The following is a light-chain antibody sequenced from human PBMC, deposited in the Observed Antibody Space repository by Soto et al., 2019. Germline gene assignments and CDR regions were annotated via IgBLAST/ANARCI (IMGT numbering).Light chain of an antibody. J-gene: IGKJ3*01. CDR3: QHYDHLPLT. V-gene: IGKV1-33*01. CDR2: DAS. CDR1: RDIDNY. Sequence: DTQMTQSPSSLSASVGDRVTITCQASRDIDNYIYWYQQKPGKAPNLLIHDASQLETGVPTRFSGSGSGTDFSFTIKSLQPEDFATYYCQHYDHLPLTFGPGTKVDVK.